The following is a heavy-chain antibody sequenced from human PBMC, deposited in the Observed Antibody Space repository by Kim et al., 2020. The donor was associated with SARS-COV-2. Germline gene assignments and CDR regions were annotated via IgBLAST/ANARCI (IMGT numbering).Heavy chain of an antibody. J-gene: IGHJ4*02. V-gene: IGHV4-39*07. CDR1: GGSISSSSYY. D-gene: IGHD3-10*01. Sequence: SETLSLTCTASGGSISSSSYYWGWIRQPPGKGLEWIGSIYYSGSTYYNPSLKSRVTISVDTSKNQFSLKLSFVTAADTAVYYCARDVTMVRGVIDYWGQGTLVTVSS. CDR3: ARDVTMVRGVIDY. CDR2: IYYSGST.